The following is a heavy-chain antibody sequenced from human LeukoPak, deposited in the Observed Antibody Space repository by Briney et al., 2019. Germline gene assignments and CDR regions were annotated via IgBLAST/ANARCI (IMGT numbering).Heavy chain of an antibody. V-gene: IGHV1-8*01. D-gene: IGHD3-16*02. CDR2: MNPNSGNT. CDR1: GYTFTSYD. CDR3: ARRNLMITFGGVIADDY. J-gene: IGHJ4*02. Sequence: ASVKVSCKASGYTFTSYDINWVRQATGQGLEWMGWMNPNSGNTGYPQKFQGRVTMTRNTSISTAYMALSSLRSEDTAVYYCARRNLMITFGGVIADDYWGQGTLVTVSS.